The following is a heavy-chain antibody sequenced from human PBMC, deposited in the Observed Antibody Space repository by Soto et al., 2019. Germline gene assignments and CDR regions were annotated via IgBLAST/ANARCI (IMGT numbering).Heavy chain of an antibody. J-gene: IGHJ1*01. D-gene: IGHD2-15*01. CDR3: ASCLNSAGSCLRFLR. CDR1: GGSMSGYH. CDR2: VFDRGST. Sequence: QVQLQESGPGLVKPSETLSLTCTVSGGSMSGYHWTWIRQSPGKELEFIGSVFDRGSTKSNPSLRSRVAVSMDASKNQFSLTLSSVTATDTAVYYCASCLNSAGSCLRFLRWGQGTLVTVSS. V-gene: IGHV4-59*01.